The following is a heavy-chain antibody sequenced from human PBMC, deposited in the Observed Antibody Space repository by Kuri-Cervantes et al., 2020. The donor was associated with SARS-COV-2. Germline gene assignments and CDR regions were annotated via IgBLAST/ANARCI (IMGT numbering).Heavy chain of an antibody. CDR1: GLTFSNYA. D-gene: IGHD3-16*02. Sequence: GGSLRLSCAASGLTFSNYAMHWVRQAPGKGLEWVAVISYDGSNKYYADSMKGRFTISRDNSKNTLYLQMNSLRTEDTAVYYCAKAAFTGYTGYRIDWGQGTLVTVSS. CDR3: AKAAFTGYTGYRID. J-gene: IGHJ4*02. CDR2: ISYDGSNK. V-gene: IGHV3-30*18.